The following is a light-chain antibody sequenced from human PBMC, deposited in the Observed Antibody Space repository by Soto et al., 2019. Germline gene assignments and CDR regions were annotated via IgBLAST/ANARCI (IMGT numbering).Light chain of an antibody. CDR2: GAS. CDR3: QQYGSSPWT. CDR1: QSVSSSY. J-gene: IGKJ1*01. V-gene: IGKV3-20*01. Sequence: EIVLTQSPGTLPLSPGERATLSCRASQSVSSSYLAWYQQKPGQAPRLLIYGASSRATGIPDRLSGSGSGTDFTLTISRLEPEDFAVYYCQQYGSSPWTFGQGTKVDI.